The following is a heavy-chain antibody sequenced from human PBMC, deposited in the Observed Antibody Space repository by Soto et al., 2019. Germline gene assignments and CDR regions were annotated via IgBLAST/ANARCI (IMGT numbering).Heavy chain of an antibody. CDR3: ARGIAAAGTVGY. CDR2: MNPNSGNT. D-gene: IGHD6-13*01. Sequence: GASVKVSCKASGYTFTSYDINWVRQATGQGLEWMGWMNPNSGNTGYAQKFQGRVTMTRNTSISTAYMELSSLRSEDTAVYYCARGIAAAGTVGYWGQGTLVTVSS. V-gene: IGHV1-8*01. CDR1: GYTFTSYD. J-gene: IGHJ4*02.